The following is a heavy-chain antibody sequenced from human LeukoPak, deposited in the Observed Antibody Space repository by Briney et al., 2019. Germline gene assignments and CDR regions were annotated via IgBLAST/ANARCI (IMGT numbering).Heavy chain of an antibody. V-gene: IGHV3-53*01. J-gene: IGHJ6*02. CDR1: GFTVSSNY. CDR3: ARDSVDYGMDV. CDR2: IYSGGST. Sequence: PGGSLRLSCAAPGFTVSSNYMSWVRQAPGKGLEWVSVIYSGGSTYYADSVKGRFTISRDNSKNTLYLQMNSLRAEDTAVYYCARDSVDYGMDVWGQGTTVTVSS. D-gene: IGHD3-10*01.